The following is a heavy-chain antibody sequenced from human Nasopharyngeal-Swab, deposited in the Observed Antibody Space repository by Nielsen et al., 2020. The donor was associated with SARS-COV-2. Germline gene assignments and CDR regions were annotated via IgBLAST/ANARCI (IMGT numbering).Heavy chain of an antibody. Sequence: GESLKISRAASGFTFSSYWMHWVRQAPGKGLVWVSRINSDGSSTNYADSVKGRFTISRDNAKNTLYLQMNSLRAEDTAVYYCARGTYYDILTGYSYFDYWGQGTLVTVSS. D-gene: IGHD3-9*01. CDR2: INSDGSST. J-gene: IGHJ4*02. V-gene: IGHV3-74*01. CDR1: GFTFSSYW. CDR3: ARGTYYDILTGYSYFDY.